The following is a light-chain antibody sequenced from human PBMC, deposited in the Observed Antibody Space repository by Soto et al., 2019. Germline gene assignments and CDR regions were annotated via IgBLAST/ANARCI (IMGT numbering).Light chain of an antibody. J-gene: IGKJ2*01. CDR1: QSINRY. CDR3: QQYGSSSYT. V-gene: IGKV3-20*01. Sequence: EIVLTQSPGTLSLSPGDGATLSCRASQSINRYLAWFQQKPGQAPRLVIYLASNRATGIPDRFSASGSGTDFTLTISRLESEDFAVYYCQQYGSSSYTFGQGTKLEIK. CDR2: LAS.